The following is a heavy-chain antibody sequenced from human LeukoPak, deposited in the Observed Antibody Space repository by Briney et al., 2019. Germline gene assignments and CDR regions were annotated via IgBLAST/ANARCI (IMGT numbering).Heavy chain of an antibody. J-gene: IGHJ4*02. V-gene: IGHV4-61*02. CDR3: ARGLIPKGGRSYWGYYFDY. CDR1: GGSISSGSYY. CDR2: IYTSGST. D-gene: IGHD1-26*01. Sequence: SETLSLTCTVSGGSISSGSYYWSWIRQPAGKGLEWIGRIYTSGSTNYNPSLKSRVTISVDTSKNQFSLKLSSVTAADTAVYYCARGLIPKGGRSYWGYYFDYWGQGTLVTVSS.